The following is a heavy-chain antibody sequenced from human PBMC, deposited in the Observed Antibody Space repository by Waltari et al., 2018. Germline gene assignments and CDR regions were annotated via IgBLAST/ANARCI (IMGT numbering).Heavy chain of an antibody. D-gene: IGHD4-17*01. V-gene: IGHV1-2*06. J-gene: IGHJ4*02. CDR2: INPNSGGT. Sequence: QVHLVQSGAEVKKPGDSVKVSCKASGYTFTGYYIPWVRRAPGQGLEWMGRINPNSGGTNYAQKFQGSVTLTRDTSINTAYMELSSLKSDDTAVYYCARDLGSDYGNRDYWGQGTLVTVPS. CDR1: GYTFTGYY. CDR3: ARDLGSDYGNRDY.